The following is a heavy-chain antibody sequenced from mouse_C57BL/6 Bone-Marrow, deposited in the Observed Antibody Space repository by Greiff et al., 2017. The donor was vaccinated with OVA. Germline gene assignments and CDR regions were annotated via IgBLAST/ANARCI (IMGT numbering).Heavy chain of an antibody. CDR2: ISSGGSYT. CDR3: ARHGVNYAMDY. CDR1: GFTFSSYG. V-gene: IGHV5-6*01. J-gene: IGHJ4*01. Sequence: EVKLVESGGDLVKPGGSLKLSCAASGFTFSSYGMSWVRQTPDKRLEWVATISSGGSYTYYPDSVKGRFTIARDNAKDTLYLQMSSLKSEDTAMYYCARHGVNYAMDYWGQGTSVTVSS.